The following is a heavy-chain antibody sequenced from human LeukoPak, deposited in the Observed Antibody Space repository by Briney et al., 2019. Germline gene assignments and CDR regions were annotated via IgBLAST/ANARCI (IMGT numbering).Heavy chain of an antibody. J-gene: IGHJ5*02. D-gene: IGHD3-3*01. V-gene: IGHV1-18*01. CDR1: GYTFTSYG. CDR3: ARDPAETQGFGVVIGWFDP. CDR2: ISAYNGNT. Sequence: ASVKVSCKASGYTFTSYGISWVRQAPGEGLEWMGWISAYNGNTNYAQKFQGRVTMTRDTSTSTVYMELSSLRSEDTAVYYCARDPAETQGFGVVIGWFDPWGQGTLVTVSS.